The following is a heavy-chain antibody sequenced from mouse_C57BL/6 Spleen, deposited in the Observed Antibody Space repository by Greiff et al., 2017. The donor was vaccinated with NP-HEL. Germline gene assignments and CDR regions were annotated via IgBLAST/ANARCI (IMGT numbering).Heavy chain of an antibody. J-gene: IGHJ1*03. CDR2: IYPGDGDT. D-gene: IGHD1-1*02. Sequence: QVQLQQSGAELVKPGASVKISCKASGYAFSSYWMNWVKQRPGKGLEWIGQIYPGDGDTNYNGKFKGKATLTADKSSSTAYMQLSSLTSEDSAVYFCARGVATGKNWYFDVWGTGTTVTVSS. CDR3: ARGVATGKNWYFDV. CDR1: GYAFSSYW. V-gene: IGHV1-80*01.